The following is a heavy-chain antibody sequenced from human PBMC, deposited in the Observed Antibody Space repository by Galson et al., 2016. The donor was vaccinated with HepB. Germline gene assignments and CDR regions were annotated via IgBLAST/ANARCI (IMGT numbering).Heavy chain of an antibody. CDR1: GFTFSSYG. J-gene: IGHJ4*02. D-gene: IGHD3-10*01. CDR3: AKEYYTGNPHFDY. Sequence: SLRLSCAASGFTFSSYGMHWVRQAPGKGLEWVAGMWHDGNNKFYADSVQGRFTISRDISQNTVYLQMNSLRAEDTAVYFCAKEYYTGNPHFDYWGQGTLVTVSS. CDR2: MWHDGNNK. V-gene: IGHV3-33*03.